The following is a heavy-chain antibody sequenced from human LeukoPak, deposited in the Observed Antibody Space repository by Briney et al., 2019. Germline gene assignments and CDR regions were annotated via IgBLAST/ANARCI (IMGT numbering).Heavy chain of an antibody. J-gene: IGHJ4*02. CDR1: GFTFSSHA. D-gene: IGHD3-10*01. CDR2: IGDDVVST. V-gene: IGHV3-23*01. Sequence: GGSLRLSCSASGFTFSSHAMSWVRQAPGKGLEWVSAIGDDVVSTYYAESVKGRFTISRDNSKNTLYLQMNSLRAEDTAVYYCAKVAVEYYYGSGSFDYWGQGTLVTVSS. CDR3: AKVAVEYYYGSGSFDY.